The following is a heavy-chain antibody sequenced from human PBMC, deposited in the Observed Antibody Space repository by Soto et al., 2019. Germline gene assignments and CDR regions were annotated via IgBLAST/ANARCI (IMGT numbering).Heavy chain of an antibody. J-gene: IGHJ3*02. CDR3: ARDLGSARAFDI. Sequence: PGGSLRLSCAASGFTFSSYAMSWVHQAPGKGLEWVSAISGSGGSTYYADSVKGRFTISRDNSKNTLYLQMNSLRAEDTAVYYCARDLGSARAFDIWGQGTMVTVSS. D-gene: IGHD6-25*01. CDR2: ISGSGGST. CDR1: GFTFSSYA. V-gene: IGHV3-23*01.